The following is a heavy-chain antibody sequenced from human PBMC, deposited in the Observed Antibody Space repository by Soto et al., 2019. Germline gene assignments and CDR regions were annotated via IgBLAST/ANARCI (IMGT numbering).Heavy chain of an antibody. J-gene: IGHJ4*02. Sequence: EVQLLESGGGLVQPGGSLRLSCAASGFTFSSYAMSWVRQAPGKGLEWVSAISGSGGSTYYADSVKGRFTISRDNSKNTLYLQMNSLRAEDTAVYYCAKMGGGYGSYLDYWGQQTLVTVSS. CDR3: AKMGGGYGSYLDY. V-gene: IGHV3-23*01. CDR2: ISGSGGST. D-gene: IGHD4-17*01. CDR1: GFTFSSYA.